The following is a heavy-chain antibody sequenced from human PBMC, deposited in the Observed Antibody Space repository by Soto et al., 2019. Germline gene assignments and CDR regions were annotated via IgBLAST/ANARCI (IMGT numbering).Heavy chain of an antibody. CDR1: GGSISSGGYS. CDR3: VRVQNGYCSSTSCYTGYYYYGMDV. CDR2: IYHSGST. D-gene: IGHD2-2*02. Sequence: QLQLQESGSGLVKPSQTLSLTCAVSGGSISSGGYSWSWIRQPPGKGLEWIGYIYHSGSTYYNPSLKSRVTISVDRSKNQFSLKLSSVTAADTAVYYCVRVQNGYCSSTSCYTGYYYYGMDVWGQGTTVTVSS. J-gene: IGHJ6*02. V-gene: IGHV4-30-2*01.